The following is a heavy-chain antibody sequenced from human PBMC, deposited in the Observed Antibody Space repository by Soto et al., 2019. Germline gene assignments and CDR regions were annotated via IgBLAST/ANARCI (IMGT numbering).Heavy chain of an antibody. CDR3: ARDPVLRYFDWLPDPPYPDYYGMDV. D-gene: IGHD3-9*01. J-gene: IGHJ6*02. CDR1: GYTFTSYY. CDR2: INPSGGST. Sequence: ASVKVSCKASGYTFTSYYMHWVRQAPGQGLEWMGIINPSGGSTSYAQKFQGRVTMTRDTSTSTVYMELSSLRSEDTAVYYCARDPVLRYFDWLPDPPYPDYYGMDVWGQGTTVTVSS. V-gene: IGHV1-46*01.